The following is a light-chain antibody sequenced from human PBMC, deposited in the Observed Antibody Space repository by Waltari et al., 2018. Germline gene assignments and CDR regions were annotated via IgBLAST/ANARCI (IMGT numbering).Light chain of an antibody. J-gene: IGKJ1*01. CDR1: QGISSY. Sequence: AIRITQSPSPLSASTGDRVTITCRASQGISSYLAWYQQKPGKAPKLLIYAASTLESGVPSRFSGSGCGTDFTLTISCLQSEDFATYYCQQYESYPIKFGQGTKVEIK. CDR2: AAS. V-gene: IGKV1-8*01. CDR3: QQYESYPIK.